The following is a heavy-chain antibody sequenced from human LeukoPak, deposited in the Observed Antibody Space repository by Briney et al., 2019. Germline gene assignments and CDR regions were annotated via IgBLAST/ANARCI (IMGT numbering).Heavy chain of an antibody. Sequence: SETLSLTCTVSGYSISSGSYWGWIRQPPGKGLEWIASIYHSGSTYYNPSLKSRVTISVDTSKNQFSLKLSSVTAADTAVYYCARHYYDSGSLPNYYYYMDVWGKGTTVTISS. CDR2: IYHSGST. CDR1: GYSISSGSY. CDR3: ARHYYDSGSLPNYYYYMDV. D-gene: IGHD3-10*01. V-gene: IGHV4-38-2*02. J-gene: IGHJ6*03.